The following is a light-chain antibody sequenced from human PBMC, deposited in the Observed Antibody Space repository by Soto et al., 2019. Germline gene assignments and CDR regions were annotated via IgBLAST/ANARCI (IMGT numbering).Light chain of an antibody. Sequence: EIVLTQSPATVSLSPGASATLSCMCSQSVNNHLAWYQQKRGQAPRLLIYEASNRATGIPARFSGSGSVTDFTLTISSLEPEDFAVYYCQPYNNWPFLLTFGGGNKVEIK. CDR1: QSVNNH. CDR3: QPYNNWPFLLT. CDR2: EAS. J-gene: IGKJ4*01. V-gene: IGKV3-11*01.